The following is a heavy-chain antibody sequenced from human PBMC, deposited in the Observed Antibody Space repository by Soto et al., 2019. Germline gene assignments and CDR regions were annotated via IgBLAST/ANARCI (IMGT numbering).Heavy chain of an antibody. CDR2: IYYSGST. D-gene: IGHD5-12*01. Sequence: TLSLTCTVSGGSISSYYWSWIRQPPGKGLEWIGYIYYSGSTNYNPSLKSRVTISVDTSKNQFSLKLSSVTAADTAVYYCARDNSGLTFDYWGQGTLVTVSS. CDR3: ARDNSGLTFDY. J-gene: IGHJ4*02. V-gene: IGHV4-59*01. CDR1: GGSISSYY.